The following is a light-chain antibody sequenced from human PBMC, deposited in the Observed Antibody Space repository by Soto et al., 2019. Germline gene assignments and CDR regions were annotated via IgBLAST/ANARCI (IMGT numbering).Light chain of an antibody. Sequence: EIVLTQSPGTLSLSPGERATLSCRASQSGSSSYLAWYQQKPGQPPRLLIYGASSRATGIPDRFSGSGSGTDFTLTISILEPEDFSVYYCQQYGSSLMYTFGQGTKLEIK. V-gene: IGKV3-20*01. CDR1: QSGSSSY. J-gene: IGKJ2*01. CDR2: GAS. CDR3: QQYGSSLMYT.